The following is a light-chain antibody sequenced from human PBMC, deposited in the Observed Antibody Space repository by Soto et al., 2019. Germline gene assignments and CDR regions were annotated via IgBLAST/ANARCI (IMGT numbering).Light chain of an antibody. Sequence: SYELTQPPSVSVSPGQTASITCSGDKLGDKYACWYQQKPGQSPVLVIYQDSKRPSGIPERFSGSNSGNTATLTISGTQAMAEADYYCQAWDSSTGGVFGGGTKLTVL. V-gene: IGLV3-1*01. J-gene: IGLJ2*01. CDR2: QDS. CDR3: QAWDSSTGGV. CDR1: KLGDKY.